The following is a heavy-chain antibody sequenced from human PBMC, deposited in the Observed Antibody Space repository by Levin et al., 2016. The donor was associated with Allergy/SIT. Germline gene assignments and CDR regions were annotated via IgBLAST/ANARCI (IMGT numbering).Heavy chain of an antibody. V-gene: IGHV4-59*01. CDR3: AGQYYYDSSGYYDAFDI. D-gene: IGHD3-22*01. CDR1: GGSISSYY. CDR2: IYYSGST. Sequence: SETLSLTCTVSGGSISSYYWSWIRQPPGKGLEWIGYIYYSGSTNYNPSLKSRVTISVDTSKNQFSLKLSSVTAADTAVYYCAGQYYYDSSGYYDAFDIWGQGTMVTVSS. J-gene: IGHJ3*02.